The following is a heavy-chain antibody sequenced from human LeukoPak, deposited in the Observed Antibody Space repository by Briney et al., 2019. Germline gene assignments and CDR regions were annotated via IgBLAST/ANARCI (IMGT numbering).Heavy chain of an antibody. J-gene: IGHJ4*02. CDR3: AISCSGGSCYSGGPYFDY. Sequence: PSQTLSLTCTVSGGSISSGDYYWSWIRQPPGKGLEWIGYIYYSGSTYYNPSLKSRVTISVDTSKNQFSLKLSSVTAVDTAVYYCAISCSGGSCYSGGPYFDYWGQGTLVTVSS. CDR1: GGSISSGDYY. CDR2: IYYSGST. V-gene: IGHV4-30-4*01. D-gene: IGHD2-15*01.